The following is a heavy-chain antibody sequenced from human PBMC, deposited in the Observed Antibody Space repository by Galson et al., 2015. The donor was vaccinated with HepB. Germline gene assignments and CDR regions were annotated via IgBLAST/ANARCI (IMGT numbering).Heavy chain of an antibody. J-gene: IGHJ5*02. Sequence: SETLSLTCTVSGGSISSYYWSWIRQPPGKGLEWIGYIYYSGSTNYNPSLKSRVTISVDTSKNQFSLKLSSVTAADTAVYYCARHSHGRAYNWFDPWGQGTLVTVSS. CDR3: ARHSHGRAYNWFDP. D-gene: IGHD2-21*01. CDR1: GGSISSYY. V-gene: IGHV4-59*08. CDR2: IYYSGST.